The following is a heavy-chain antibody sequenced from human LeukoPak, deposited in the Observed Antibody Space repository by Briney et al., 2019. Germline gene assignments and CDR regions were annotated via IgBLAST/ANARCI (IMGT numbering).Heavy chain of an antibody. D-gene: IGHD5-24*01. CDR3: ARGGRWLQSLGYYYGMDV. J-gene: IGHJ6*02. CDR1: GFTVSSNY. V-gene: IGHV3-53*04. Sequence: GGSLRLSCAASGFTVSSNYMSWVRPAPGKGLEWVSVIYSGGSTYYADSVKGRFTISRHNSKNTLYLQMNSLGAEDTAVYYCARGGRWLQSLGYYYGMDVWGQGTTVTVSS. CDR2: IYSGGST.